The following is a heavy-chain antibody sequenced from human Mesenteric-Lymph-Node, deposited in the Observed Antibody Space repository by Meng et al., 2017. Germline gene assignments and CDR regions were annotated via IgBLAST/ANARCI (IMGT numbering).Heavy chain of an antibody. CDR3: AREPDRSNWLDP. V-gene: IGHV3-23*01. CDR1: GFTFSTYA. Sequence: GGSLRLSCAASGFTFSTYAMSWVRQAPGKGLEWVSGISGNSATTHYTDSVKGRFTISRDNSKSTLDLQMTNLRAEDTAVYYCAREPDRSNWLDPWGQGTLVTVSS. J-gene: IGHJ5*02. CDR2: ISGNSATT.